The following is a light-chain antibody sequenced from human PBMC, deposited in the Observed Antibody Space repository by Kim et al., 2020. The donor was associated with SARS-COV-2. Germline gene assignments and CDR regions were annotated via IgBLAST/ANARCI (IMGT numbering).Light chain of an antibody. J-gene: IGLJ1*01. CDR3: CSYAISGTLLYI. CDR2: EVN. Sequence: SITISCTGTSSDVGNYDLVSWYQQHPGKAPKLMIYEVNKRPSGVSDRFSGSKSGNTASLTIFGLQAEDEADYYCCSYAISGTLLYIFGAGTKVTVL. V-gene: IGLV2-23*01. CDR1: SSDVGNYDL.